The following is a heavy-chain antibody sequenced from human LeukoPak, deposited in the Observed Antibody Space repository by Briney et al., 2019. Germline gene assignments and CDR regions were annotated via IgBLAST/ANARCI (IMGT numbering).Heavy chain of an antibody. D-gene: IGHD1-26*01. CDR1: GGTFSSYG. CDR2: ISAYNGNT. Sequence: GASVKVSCKASGGTFSSYGISWVRQAPGQGLEWMGWISAYNGNTNYAQKLQGRVTMTTDTSTSTAYMELRSLRSDDTAVYYCARDRSGSYALEYYFDYWGQGTLVTVSS. J-gene: IGHJ4*02. V-gene: IGHV1-18*01. CDR3: ARDRSGSYALEYYFDY.